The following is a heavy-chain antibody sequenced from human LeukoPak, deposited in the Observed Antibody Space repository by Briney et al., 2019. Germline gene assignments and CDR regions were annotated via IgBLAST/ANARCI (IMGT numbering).Heavy chain of an antibody. Sequence: SETLSLTCTVSGGSISSYYWSWIRQPPGKGLEWIGYIYYSGSTNYNPSLKSRVTISVDTPKNQFSLKLSSVTAADTAVYYCARLGVSTSWFDPWGQGTLVTVSS. CDR1: GGSISSYY. V-gene: IGHV4-59*08. D-gene: IGHD3-22*01. CDR3: ARLGVSTSWFDP. CDR2: IYYSGST. J-gene: IGHJ5*02.